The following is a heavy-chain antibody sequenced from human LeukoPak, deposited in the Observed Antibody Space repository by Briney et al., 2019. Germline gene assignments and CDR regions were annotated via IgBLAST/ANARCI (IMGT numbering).Heavy chain of an antibody. CDR2: IYTSGST. D-gene: IGHD5-18*01. V-gene: IGHV4-4*07. Sequence: PSETLSLTCTVSGGSISSYYWSWIRQPAGKGLEWIGRIYTSGSTNYNPSLKSRVTMSVDTSKNQFSPKLSSVTAADTAVYYCARVRVVDTAMVDAFDIWGQGTMVTVSS. J-gene: IGHJ3*02. CDR1: GGSISSYY. CDR3: ARVRVVDTAMVDAFDI.